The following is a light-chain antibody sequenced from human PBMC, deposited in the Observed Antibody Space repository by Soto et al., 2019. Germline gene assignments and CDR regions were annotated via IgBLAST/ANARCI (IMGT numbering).Light chain of an antibody. CDR2: GAS. CDR1: KGINSR. J-gene: IGKJ3*01. CDR3: QQANGFPFT. Sequence: DSQMTQSPSPVSASVGDRVTITCRTSKGINSRLAWYQQAPGKAPKLLIFGASTLQSGVPSRFSGSGSGTDFILTISSLQPEDSGTYYCQQANGFPFTFGPGTKVEIK. V-gene: IGKV1-12*01.